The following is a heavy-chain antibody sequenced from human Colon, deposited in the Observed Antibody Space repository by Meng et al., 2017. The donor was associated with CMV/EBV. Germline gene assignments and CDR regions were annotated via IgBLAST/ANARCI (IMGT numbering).Heavy chain of an antibody. D-gene: IGHD2-15*01. J-gene: IGHJ4*02. Sequence: QVPLVGSGGGVIQPGGSLRLSCAASGFTFSISGMHWVRQAPGKGLEWVSFIRFDGATTYYADFVKGRFTISRDNSKNTLYLEMKSLRDEDTAVYYCAKPRGGCEGGSCYADIDSWGQGSLVTVSS. CDR2: IRFDGATT. V-gene: IGHV3-30*02. CDR1: GFTFSISG. CDR3: AKPRGGCEGGSCYADIDS.